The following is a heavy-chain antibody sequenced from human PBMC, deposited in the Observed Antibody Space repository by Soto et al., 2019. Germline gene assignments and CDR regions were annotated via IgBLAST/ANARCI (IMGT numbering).Heavy chain of an antibody. V-gene: IGHV3-23*01. CDR1: GFTFSSYA. Sequence: PVGSLRLSCAASGFTFSSYAMSWVRQAPGNGLEWVSAISGGGGSTDYVDSVKGRFTISRDISKNTLYLQMNSLRAEDTAVYYCAKSLFPYYYDSSGYPEGDAFDIWGQGTMVTVSS. CDR2: ISGGGGST. CDR3: AKSLFPYYYDSSGYPEGDAFDI. J-gene: IGHJ3*02. D-gene: IGHD3-22*01.